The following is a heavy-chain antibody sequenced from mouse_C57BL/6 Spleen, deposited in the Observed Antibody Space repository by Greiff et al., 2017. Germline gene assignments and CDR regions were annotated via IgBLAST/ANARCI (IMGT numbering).Heavy chain of an antibody. CDR1: GYTFTEYT. D-gene: IGHD2-4*01. J-gene: IGHJ2*01. CDR3: ARHGFYYDYDDGYYFDY. V-gene: IGHV1-62-2*01. CDR2: FYPGSGSI. Sequence: QVQLQQSGAELVKPGASVKLSCKASGYTFTEYTIHWVKQRSGQGLEWIGWFYPGSGSIKYNEKFKDKATLTADKSSSTVYMELSRLTSEDSAGYFCARHGFYYDYDDGYYFDYWGQGTTLTVSS.